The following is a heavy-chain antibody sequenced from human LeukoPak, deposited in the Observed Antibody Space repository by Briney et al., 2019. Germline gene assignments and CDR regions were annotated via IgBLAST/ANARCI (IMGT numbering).Heavy chain of an antibody. V-gene: IGHV1-18*01. D-gene: IGHD2-2*01. CDR2: ISAYNGNT. CDR3: ARRCSSDCNNSDYYYGMDV. Sequence: GASVKVSYKASGYTFSNYGISWVRQAPGQRLEWMGWISAYNGNTKYAQNFQGRVTMTTDTSTSTAYMELRSLRSDDTAVYYCARRCSSDCNNSDYYYGMDVWGQGTTVTVSS. J-gene: IGHJ6*02. CDR1: GYTFSNYG.